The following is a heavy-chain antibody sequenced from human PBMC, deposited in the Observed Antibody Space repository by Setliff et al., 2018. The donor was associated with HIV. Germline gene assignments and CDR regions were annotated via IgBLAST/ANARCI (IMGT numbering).Heavy chain of an antibody. J-gene: IGHJ6*02. D-gene: IGHD5-12*01. CDR2: IYYSGST. Sequence: LSLTCTVSGGSISSYYWSWIRQPPGKGLEWIGYIYYSGSTNYNPSLKSRVTISVDTSKNQFSLKLSSVTAADTAVYYCARDNLYSGYDPGYYYYGMDVWGQGTTVTVSS. V-gene: IGHV4-59*01. CDR3: ARDNLYSGYDPGYYYYGMDV. CDR1: GGSISSYY.